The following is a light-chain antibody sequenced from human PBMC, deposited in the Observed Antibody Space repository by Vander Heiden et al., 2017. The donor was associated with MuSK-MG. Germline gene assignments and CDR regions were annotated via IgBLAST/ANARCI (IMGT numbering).Light chain of an antibody. CDR3: SAWDDSLKGVV. CDR1: SSNIGRNT. Sequence: QSVLTQPPSALGTPGQRVTISCSGSSSNIGRNTVNWYQHLPGTAPKLLIYRDNQRPSGVPDRFSGSKSGTSASLAISGLQSEDEADYYCSAWDDSLKGVVFGGGTKLTVL. V-gene: IGLV1-44*01. J-gene: IGLJ3*02. CDR2: RDN.